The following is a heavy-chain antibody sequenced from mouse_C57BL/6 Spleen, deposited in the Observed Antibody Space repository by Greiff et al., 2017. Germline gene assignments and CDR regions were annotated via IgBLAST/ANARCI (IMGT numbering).Heavy chain of an antibody. J-gene: IGHJ2*01. D-gene: IGHD1-1*01. CDR1: GYTFTSYW. V-gene: IGHV1-69*01. CDR2: IDPSDSYT. CDR3: ATITTVVATGFDY. Sequence: QVQLQQPGAELVMPGASVKLSCKASGYTFTSYWMHWVKQRPGQGLEWIGEIDPSDSYTNYNQKFKGKSTLTVDKSSSTAYMQLSSLTSEDSAVYYCATITTVVATGFDYWGQGTTLTVSS.